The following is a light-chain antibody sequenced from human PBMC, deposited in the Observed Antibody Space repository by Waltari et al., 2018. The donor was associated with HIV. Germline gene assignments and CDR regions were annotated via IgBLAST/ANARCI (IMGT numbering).Light chain of an antibody. Sequence: DIVVTQSPDPLAVSLGERATIHCKSSQSVFYSSNNKNYLAWYQQKPGQPPKLLVYWASTRESGVPDRFSGSGSGTDFTLTISSLQAEDVAVYYCQQYYSTPPAFGGGTKVEI. CDR3: QQYYSTPPA. V-gene: IGKV4-1*01. CDR1: QSVFYSSNNKNY. CDR2: WAS. J-gene: IGKJ4*01.